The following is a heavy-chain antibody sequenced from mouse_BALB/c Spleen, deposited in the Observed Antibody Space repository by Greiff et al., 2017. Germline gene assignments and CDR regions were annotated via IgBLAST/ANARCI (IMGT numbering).Heavy chain of an antibody. CDR2: INPYNGDT. CDR3: ARSDYYGGFAY. Sequence: DVQLQESGPELVKPGASVKISCKASGYSFTGYFMNWVMQSHGKSLEWIGRINPYNGDTFYNQKFKGKATLTVDKSSSTAHMELRSLASEDSAVYYCARSDYYGGFAYWGQGTLVTVSA. J-gene: IGHJ3*01. CDR1: GYSFTGYF. V-gene: IGHV1-20*02. D-gene: IGHD1-1*01.